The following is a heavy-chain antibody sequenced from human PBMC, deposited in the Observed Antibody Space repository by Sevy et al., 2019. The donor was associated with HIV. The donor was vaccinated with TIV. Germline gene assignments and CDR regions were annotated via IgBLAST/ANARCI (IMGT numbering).Heavy chain of an antibody. CDR3: VREGLGGFSYSLDC. V-gene: IGHV3-7*01. CDR1: GFSFSTYW. J-gene: IGHJ4*02. D-gene: IGHD3-16*01. CDR2: MNQDGTER. Sequence: GGSLRLSCAASGFSFSTYWMTWVRQAPGKGLEWVATMNQDGTERDYVDSVKGRFTISRDNTKTSLFLQMNSLSAKDTGVYYCVREGLGGFSYSLDCWGQGILVTVSS.